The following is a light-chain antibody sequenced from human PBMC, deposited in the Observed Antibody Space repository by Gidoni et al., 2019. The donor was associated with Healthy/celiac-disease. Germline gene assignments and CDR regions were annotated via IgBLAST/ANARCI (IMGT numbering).Light chain of an antibody. CDR3: QQYGSSPPET. V-gene: IGKV3-20*01. CDR1: QSVSSSY. J-gene: IGKJ1*01. Sequence: EIVLPQSPGTLSLSPGERATLSCRASQSVSSSYLAWYQQKPGQAPRLLIYGASSRATGIPDRFSGSGSGIDFTLTISRLEPEDFAVYYCQQYGSSPPETFGQGTKVEIK. CDR2: GAS.